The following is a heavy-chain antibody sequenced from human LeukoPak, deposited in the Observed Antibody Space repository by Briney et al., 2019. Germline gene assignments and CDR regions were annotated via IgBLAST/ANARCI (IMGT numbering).Heavy chain of an antibody. V-gene: IGHV4-59*01. J-gene: IGHJ4*02. CDR1: GGSISSYY. D-gene: IGHD6-13*01. CDR3: ARGSQQPNR. Sequence: SETLSLTCAVSGGSISSYYWSWIREPPGKGLWCIRYIYYSGSTNSNPSLQSRVTISVDTSKNQFSLKLSSVTAADPAVYYCARGSQQPNRWGQGTLVTVSS. CDR2: IYYSGST.